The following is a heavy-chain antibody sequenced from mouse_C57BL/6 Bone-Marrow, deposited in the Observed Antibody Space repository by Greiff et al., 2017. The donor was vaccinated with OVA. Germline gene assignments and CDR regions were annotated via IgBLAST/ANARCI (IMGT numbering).Heavy chain of an antibody. Sequence: QVQLQQPGAELVKPGASVKMSCKASGYTFTSYWITWVKQRPGQGLEWIGDIYPGSGSTNYNEKFKSKATLNVDTSSSTAYMQLSSRTSEDSAVYYCARRPYYFDYWGQGTTLTVSS. J-gene: IGHJ2*01. CDR1: GYTFTSYW. CDR3: ARRPYYFDY. CDR2: IYPGSGST. V-gene: IGHV1-55*01.